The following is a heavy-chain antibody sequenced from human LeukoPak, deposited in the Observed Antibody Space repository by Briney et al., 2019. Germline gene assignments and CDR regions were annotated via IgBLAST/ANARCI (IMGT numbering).Heavy chain of an antibody. J-gene: IGHJ4*02. D-gene: IGHD3-10*01. Sequence: GGSLRLFCAASGFTFSSHWMSWVRQAPGKGLEWVANIKQEGSEKYYVDSVKGRFTISRDNAKNSLYLQMNSLRAEDTAVYYCARVELRNARFGELLLFDYWGQGTLVTVSS. V-gene: IGHV3-7*03. CDR3: ARVELRNARFGELLLFDY. CDR2: IKQEGSEK. CDR1: GFTFSSHW.